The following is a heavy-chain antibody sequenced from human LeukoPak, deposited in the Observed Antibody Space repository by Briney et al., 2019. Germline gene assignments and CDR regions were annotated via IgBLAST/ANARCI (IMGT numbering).Heavy chain of an antibody. Sequence: GASVKVSCKASGYTFTSYAMHWVRQAPGQRLEWMGWINAGNGNTEYSQKFQGRVTITRDTSASTAYMELSSLRSEDTAVYYCARHGSGSYYMAWFDPWGQGTLVTVSS. CDR1: GYTFTSYA. CDR3: ARHGSGSYYMAWFDP. CDR2: INAGNGNT. J-gene: IGHJ5*02. V-gene: IGHV1-3*01. D-gene: IGHD3-10*01.